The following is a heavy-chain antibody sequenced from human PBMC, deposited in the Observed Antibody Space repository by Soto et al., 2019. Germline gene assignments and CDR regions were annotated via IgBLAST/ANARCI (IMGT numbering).Heavy chain of an antibody. J-gene: IGHJ3*02. CDR1: GYTFTSYV. CDR2: ISAYNGNT. CDR3: ARIGEVGYYDYVWGSYRKDAFDI. V-gene: IGHV1-18*01. Sequence: ASVKVSCKASGYTFTSYVISWVRQAPGQGLEWMGWISAYNGNTNYAQKLQGRVTMTTDTSTSKAYMGLRSLRSDDTAVYYCARIGEVGYYDYVWGSYRKDAFDIWGQGTMVTVSS. D-gene: IGHD3-16*02.